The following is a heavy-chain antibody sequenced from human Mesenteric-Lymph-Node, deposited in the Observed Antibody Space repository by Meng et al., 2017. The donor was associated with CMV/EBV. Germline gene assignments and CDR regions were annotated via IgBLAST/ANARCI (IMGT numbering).Heavy chain of an antibody. J-gene: IGHJ6*02. CDR3: ARDRITIFGEYYYYYYGMDV. V-gene: IGHV4-30-4*08. CDR2: IYYSGST. CDR1: GGSISSGDYY. Sequence: SETLSLTCTVSGGSISSGDYYWSWIRQPPGKGLEWIGYIYYSGSTYYNPSLKSRVTISVDTSKNQFSLKLSSVTAADTAVYYCARDRITIFGEYYYYYYGMDVWGQGTTVTVSS. D-gene: IGHD3-3*01.